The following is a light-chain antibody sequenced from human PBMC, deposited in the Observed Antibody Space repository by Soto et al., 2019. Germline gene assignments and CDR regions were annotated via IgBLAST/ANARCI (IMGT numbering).Light chain of an antibody. CDR2: AAS. V-gene: IGKV1-39*01. CDR1: QSISSY. CDR3: QQSYSTPPWT. J-gene: IGKJ1*01. Sequence: IRMSQSASALSAYVGDRVTITCRASQSISSYLNWYQQKPGKAPKLLIYAASSLQSGVPSRFSGSGSGTDFTLTISSLQPEDFATYYCQQSYSTPPWTFGQGTKVDI.